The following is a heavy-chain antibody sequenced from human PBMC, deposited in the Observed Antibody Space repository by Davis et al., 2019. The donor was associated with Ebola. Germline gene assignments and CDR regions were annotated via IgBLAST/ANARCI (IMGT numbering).Heavy chain of an antibody. J-gene: IGHJ5*02. CDR3: ARDFRSSSSLP. V-gene: IGHV3-30*04. CDR2: ISYDGSNK. D-gene: IGHD6-6*01. CDR1: GFTFSSYA. Sequence: GESLKISCAASGFTFSSYAMHWVRQAPGKGLEWVAVISYDGSNKYYADSVKGRFTISRDNSKNTLYLQMNSLRAEDTAVYYCARDFRSSSSLPWGQGTLVTVSS.